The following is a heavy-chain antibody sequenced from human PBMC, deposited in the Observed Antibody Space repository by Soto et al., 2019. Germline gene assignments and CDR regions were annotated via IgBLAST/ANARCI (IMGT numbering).Heavy chain of an antibody. Sequence: QVQLVQSGAEVKKPGSSVKVSCKASGGTFSSYAISWVRQAPGQGLEWMGGITPIFGTANYAQKFQGRLTITADESTSTAYMGLSSLTSEDTAVYYCARDGAYFDSSGYYYLYWGQGTRVTVSS. V-gene: IGHV1-69*12. CDR3: ARDGAYFDSSGYYYLY. CDR1: GGTFSSYA. J-gene: IGHJ4*02. D-gene: IGHD3-22*01. CDR2: ITPIFGTA.